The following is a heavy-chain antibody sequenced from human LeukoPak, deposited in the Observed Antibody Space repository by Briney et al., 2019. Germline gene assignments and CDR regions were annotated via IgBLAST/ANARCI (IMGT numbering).Heavy chain of an antibody. CDR3: ARVGRWLQLRAFDI. Sequence: GSVKVSCKASGYTFTSYGISCVRQAPGQRLEWMGWISAYNGNTNYAQKVQGRVTMTTDTSTSTAYMELRSLRSDDTAVYYCARVGRWLQLRAFDIWGQGTMVTVSS. D-gene: IGHD5-24*01. CDR2: ISAYNGNT. V-gene: IGHV1-18*01. J-gene: IGHJ3*02. CDR1: GYTFTSYG.